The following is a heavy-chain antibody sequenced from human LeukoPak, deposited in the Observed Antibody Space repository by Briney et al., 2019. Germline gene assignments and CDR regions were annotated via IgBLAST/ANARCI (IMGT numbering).Heavy chain of an antibody. CDR1: GFTFSTYG. V-gene: IGHV3-30*18. Sequence: GGSLRLSCVVSGFTFSTYGTHWVRQAPGKGLEWVAAISNDGSNKYHADSVKGRFTISRDNSRNTLYLQMNSLRAEDTAVYYCAKDLRYSGSYSADFWGQGTLVTVSS. CDR2: ISNDGSNK. CDR3: AKDLRYSGSYSADF. J-gene: IGHJ4*02. D-gene: IGHD1-26*01.